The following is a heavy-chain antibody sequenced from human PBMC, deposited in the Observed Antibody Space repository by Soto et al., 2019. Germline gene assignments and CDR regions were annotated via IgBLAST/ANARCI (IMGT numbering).Heavy chain of an antibody. J-gene: IGHJ5*02. CDR1: GFTFSSYA. D-gene: IGHD3-22*01. V-gene: IGHV3-23*01. CDR2: ISGSGGST. CDR3: AKDGLGGYWINWFDP. Sequence: EVQLLESGGGLVQPGGSLRLSCAASGFTFSSYAMSWVRQAPGKGLEWVSAISGSGGSTYYADSVKGRFTISRDNSKNTLYLQMNSLRAEDMAVYYCAKDGLGGYWINWFDPWGQGTLVTVSS.